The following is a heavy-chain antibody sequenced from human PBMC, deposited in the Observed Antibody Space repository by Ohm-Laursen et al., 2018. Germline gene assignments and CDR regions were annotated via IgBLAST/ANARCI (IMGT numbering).Heavy chain of an antibody. CDR3: ARDHYQYPDY. D-gene: IGHD2-2*01. CDR2: IYHSGST. CDR1: GYSISSGYH. V-gene: IGHV4-38-2*02. Sequence: GTLSLTCAVSGYSISSGYHWGWIRQPPGKGLEWIGSIYHSGSTYYSPSLKSRVTISVDTSKNQFSLKLSSVTAADTAVYYCARDHYQYPDYWGQGTLVTVSS. J-gene: IGHJ4*02.